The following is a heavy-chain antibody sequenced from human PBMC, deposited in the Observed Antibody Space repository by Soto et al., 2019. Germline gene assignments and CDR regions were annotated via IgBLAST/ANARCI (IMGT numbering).Heavy chain of an antibody. J-gene: IGHJ5*02. V-gene: IGHV4-39*01. D-gene: IGHD4-4*01. CDR3: AGQKITVIRDLFWFDP. Sequence: SETLSLTCTVSGGSISSSSYYWGWIRQPPGKGLEWIGSIYYSGSTYYNPSLKSRVTISVDTSKNQFSLKLSSVTAADTAVYYCAGQKITVIRDLFWFDPWGQGTLVTVSS. CDR2: IYYSGST. CDR1: GGSISSSSYY.